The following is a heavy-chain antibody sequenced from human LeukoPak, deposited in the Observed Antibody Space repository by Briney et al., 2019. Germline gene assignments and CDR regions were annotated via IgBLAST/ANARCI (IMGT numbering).Heavy chain of an antibody. CDR2: ISSSSTYI. D-gene: IGHD3-22*01. J-gene: IGHJ3*02. CDR3: ARDGLYDSSGYHNPDAFDI. Sequence: GGSLRLSCAASGFTFSAYAMNWVRQAPGKGLEWVSSISSSSTYIYYADSVKGRFIISRDNAKNSLYLQMNSLRAEDTAVYHCARDGLYDSSGYHNPDAFDIRGQGTMVTVSS. V-gene: IGHV3-21*01. CDR1: GFTFSAYA.